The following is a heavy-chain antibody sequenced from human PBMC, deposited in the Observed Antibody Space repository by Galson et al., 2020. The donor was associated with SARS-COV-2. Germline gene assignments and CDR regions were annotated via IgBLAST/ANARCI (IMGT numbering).Heavy chain of an antibody. Sequence: GESLKISCAASGFTFSSYWMHWVRQAPGKGLVWVSRISNDGSSTSYADSVTGPFTISRDNAKNTLYLQMNSLRAEDTAVYYCARGYNNMDVWGQGTTVTVSS. CDR3: ARGYNNMDV. CDR2: ISNDGSST. D-gene: IGHD1-20*01. CDR1: GFTFSSYW. V-gene: IGHV3-74*01. J-gene: IGHJ6*02.